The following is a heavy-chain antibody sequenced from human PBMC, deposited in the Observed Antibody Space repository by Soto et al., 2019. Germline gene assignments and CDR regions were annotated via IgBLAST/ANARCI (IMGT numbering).Heavy chain of an antibody. V-gene: IGHV3-7*03. CDR3: ARSRFRGMDV. CDR1: GFSVSDYF. Sequence: GGSLRLSCVGSGFSVSDYFMTWVRQAPGKGLEWVANIKEDGSEKYYVESVKGRFTISRDNAKNSLYPQVNSLRDEDTAVYYCARSRFRGMDVWGQGTTVTVSS. J-gene: IGHJ6*02. CDR2: IKEDGSEK.